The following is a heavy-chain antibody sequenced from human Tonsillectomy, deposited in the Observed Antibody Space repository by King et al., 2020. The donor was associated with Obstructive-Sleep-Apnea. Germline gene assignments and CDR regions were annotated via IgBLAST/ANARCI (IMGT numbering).Heavy chain of an antibody. Sequence: VQLVESGGGLVQPGGSLRLSCAASGFTFSRFWMSWVRQAPGKGLEWVANIKQDGSEKYYVDSVKGRFTISRDNAKNSLYLQMNSLRAEDTAVYYCARDDSYGSYYYGMDVWGQGTTVTVSS. CDR1: GFTFSRFW. D-gene: IGHD5-18*01. CDR2: IKQDGSEK. V-gene: IGHV3-7*01. CDR3: ARDDSYGSYYYGMDV. J-gene: IGHJ6*02.